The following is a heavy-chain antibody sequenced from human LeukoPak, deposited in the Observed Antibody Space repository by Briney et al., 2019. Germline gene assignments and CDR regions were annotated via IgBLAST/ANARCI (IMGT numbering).Heavy chain of an antibody. CDR3: ARATVTDYVDY. Sequence: GGSLRLSCAASGFTFSDYYMSWIRQAPGRGLEWVSYISSSGSTIYYADSVKGRFTISRDNAKNSLYLQMNSLRAEDTAVYYCARATVTDYVDYWGQGTLVTVSS. D-gene: IGHD4-17*01. CDR1: GFTFSDYY. J-gene: IGHJ4*02. V-gene: IGHV3-11*01. CDR2: ISSSGSTI.